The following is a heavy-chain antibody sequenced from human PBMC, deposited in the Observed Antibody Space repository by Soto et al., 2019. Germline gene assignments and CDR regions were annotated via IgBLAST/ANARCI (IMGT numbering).Heavy chain of an antibody. D-gene: IGHD4-17*01. Sequence: QVQLQESGPGLVKPSETLSLTCTVSGGSISTYYWDWLRQSPEKGLEWIGYTTYSGNTNYHPSLRGRVTISLDTSRNQFSLILSAVTAADPAIYYCARHTLTVRSGFDNWGQGALVTVSS. V-gene: IGHV4-59*08. J-gene: IGHJ4*02. CDR2: TTYSGNT. CDR1: GGSISTYY. CDR3: ARHTLTVRSGFDN.